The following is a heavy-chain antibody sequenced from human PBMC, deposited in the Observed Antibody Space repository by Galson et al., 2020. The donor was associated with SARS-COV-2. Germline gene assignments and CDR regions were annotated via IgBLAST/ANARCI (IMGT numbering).Heavy chain of an antibody. V-gene: IGHV5-51*01. CDR2: LYLGDSDT. CDR1: TFNFASNW. Sequence: GESLKISCKGSTFNFASNWIGWVRQVPGRGLEWMGILYLGDSDTRYSPSFQGQVTISADKSISTAYLHWSSLKPSDSGMYYCAMSPQLLPATDWGQGTLVIVSS. D-gene: IGHD2-2*01. J-gene: IGHJ4*02. CDR3: AMSPQLLPATD.